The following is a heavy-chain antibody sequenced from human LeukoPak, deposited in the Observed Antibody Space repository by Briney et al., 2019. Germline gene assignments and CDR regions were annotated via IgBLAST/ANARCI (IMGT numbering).Heavy chain of an antibody. CDR2: ISSSSGYI. CDR3: ASPIAAAGLYYYYYMDV. D-gene: IGHD6-13*01. Sequence: GGSLRLSCAASGFTFSSYSMNWVRQAPGKGLEWVSSISSSSGYIYYADSVKGRFTISRDNAKNSLYLQMNSLRAEDTAVYYCASPIAAAGLYYYYYMDVWGKGTTVTVSS. J-gene: IGHJ6*03. V-gene: IGHV3-21*01. CDR1: GFTFSSYS.